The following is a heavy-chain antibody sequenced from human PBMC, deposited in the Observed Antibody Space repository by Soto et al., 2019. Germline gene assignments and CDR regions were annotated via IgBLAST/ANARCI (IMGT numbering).Heavy chain of an antibody. V-gene: IGHV1-69*08. J-gene: IGHJ2*01. CDR2: IIPILGIA. D-gene: IGHD2-2*01. CDR1: GGTFSSYT. CDR3: ARDPPPHRGPPSHNYWYFDL. Sequence: QVQLVQSGAEVKKPGSSVKVSCKASGGTFSSYTISWVRQAPGQGLEWMGRIIPILGIANYAQKFQGRVKITANKYTSTAYMELSRLRSEDTAVYYCARDPPPHRGPPSHNYWYFDLWGRGTLVTVSS.